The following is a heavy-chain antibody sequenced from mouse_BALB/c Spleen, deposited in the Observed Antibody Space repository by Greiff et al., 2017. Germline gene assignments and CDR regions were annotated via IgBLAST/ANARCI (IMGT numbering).Heavy chain of an antibody. D-gene: IGHD1-1*01. CDR3: ARGSLFYYYGSTCYAMDY. J-gene: IGHJ4*01. Sequence: EVMLVESGGGLVKPGGSLKLSCAASGFTFSSYAMSWVRQTPEKRLEWVASISSGGSTYYPDSVKGRFTISRDNARNILYLQMSSLRSEDTAMYYCARGSLFYYYGSTCYAMDYWGQGTSVTVSS. CDR1: GFTFSSYA. CDR2: ISSGGST. V-gene: IGHV5-6-5*01.